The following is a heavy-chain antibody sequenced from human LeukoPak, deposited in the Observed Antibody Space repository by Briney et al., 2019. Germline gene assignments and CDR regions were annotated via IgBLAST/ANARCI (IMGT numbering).Heavy chain of an antibody. CDR3: AKDNLANYYDSSGYFDY. V-gene: IGHV3-9*01. CDR2: ISWNSGSI. D-gene: IGHD3-22*01. CDR1: GFTFSGDW. Sequence: GGSLRLSCAASGFTFSGDWMHWVRHTPGKGLEWVSGISWNSGSIGYADSVKGRFTISRDNAKNSLYLQMNSLRAEDTALYYCAKDNLANYYDSSGYFDYWGQGTLVTVSS. J-gene: IGHJ4*02.